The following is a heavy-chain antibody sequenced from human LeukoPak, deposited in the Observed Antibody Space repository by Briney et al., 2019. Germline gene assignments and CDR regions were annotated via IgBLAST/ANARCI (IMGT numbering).Heavy chain of an antibody. D-gene: IGHD3-22*01. Sequence: GGSLRLSCAASGFTFSSDWMHWVRQAPGQGLVWVSRINPAGSSTNYADSVKGRFTISRDNAMNTLYLHLNSLRAEDTAVYYCASYYYDSSGYLSWGQGTLVTVSS. CDR1: GFTFSSDW. J-gene: IGHJ4*02. CDR2: INPAGSST. V-gene: IGHV3-74*01. CDR3: ASYYYDSSGYLS.